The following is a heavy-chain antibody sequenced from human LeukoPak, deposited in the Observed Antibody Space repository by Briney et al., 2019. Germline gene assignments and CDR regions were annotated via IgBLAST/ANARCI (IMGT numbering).Heavy chain of an antibody. J-gene: IGHJ4*02. D-gene: IGHD6-19*01. CDR1: GVSISSNNW. V-gene: IGHV4-4*02. CDR2: IYYSGST. Sequence: SETLSLTCAVSGVSISSNNWWSWVRQPPGKGLEWIGSIYYSGSTYYNPSLKSRVTISVDTSKNQFSLKLSSVTAADTAVYYCARGAVAGYYFDYWGQGTLVTVSS. CDR3: ARGAVAGYYFDY.